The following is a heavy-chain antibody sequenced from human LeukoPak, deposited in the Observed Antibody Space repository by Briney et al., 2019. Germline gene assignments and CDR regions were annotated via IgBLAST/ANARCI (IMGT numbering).Heavy chain of an antibody. V-gene: IGHV3-30-3*01. CDR1: GFTFSSYA. CDR2: ISYDGSNK. CDR3: ARVKPKRDGYYGMDV. J-gene: IGHJ6*02. Sequence: SGGSLRLSCAASGFTFSSYAMHWVRQAPGKGLEWVAVISYDGSNKYYADSVKGRFTISRDNSKNTLSLQMNSLRAEDTAVYYCARVKPKRDGYYGMDVWGQGTTVTVSS. D-gene: IGHD2-21*02.